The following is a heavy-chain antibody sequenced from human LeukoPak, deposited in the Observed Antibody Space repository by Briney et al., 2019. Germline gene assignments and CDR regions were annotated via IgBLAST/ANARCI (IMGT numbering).Heavy chain of an antibody. V-gene: IGHV4-34*01. D-gene: IGHD2-2*02. CDR2: INHSGST. CDR3: ARGRRRYCSSTSCYRNYYGMDV. CDR1: GGSFSGYY. Sequence: SETLSLTCAVYGGSFSGYYWSWIRQPPGKGLEWIGEINHSGSTNYNPSLKSRVTISVDTSKNQFSLKLSSVTAADTAVYYCARGRRRYCSSTSCYRNYYGMDVWGQGTTVTVSS. J-gene: IGHJ6*02.